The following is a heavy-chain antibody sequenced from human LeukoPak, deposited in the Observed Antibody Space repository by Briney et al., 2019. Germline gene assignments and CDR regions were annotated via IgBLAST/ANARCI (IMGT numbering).Heavy chain of an antibody. CDR1: GGSFSGYY. J-gene: IGHJ4*02. CDR2: INHSGST. Sequence: TPSETLSLTCAVYGGSFSGYYWSWIRQPPGKGLEWIGEINHSGSTNYNPSLKSRVTISVDTSKNQFSLKLSSVTAADTAVYYCARGSITGTTHAEYWGQGTLVTVSS. D-gene: IGHD1-7*01. V-gene: IGHV4-34*01. CDR3: ARGSITGTTHAEY.